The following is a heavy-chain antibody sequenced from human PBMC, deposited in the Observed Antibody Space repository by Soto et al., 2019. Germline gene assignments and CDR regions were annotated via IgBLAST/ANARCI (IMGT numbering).Heavy chain of an antibody. CDR3: AREGTYYXFXSXXXXXXXYXYGMDV. CDR2: IWYDGSNK. V-gene: IGHV3-33*01. Sequence: QVQLVESGGGVVQPGRSLRLSCAASGFTFSSYGMHWVRQAPGXGXXWVAVIWYDGSNKYYADSVKGRFTISRDNSKNTLYLQMNSLRAEDTAVYYCAREGTYYXFXSXXXXXXXYXYGMDVWGQGTTVTVSS. D-gene: IGHD3-3*01. J-gene: IGHJ6*02. CDR1: GFTFSSYG.